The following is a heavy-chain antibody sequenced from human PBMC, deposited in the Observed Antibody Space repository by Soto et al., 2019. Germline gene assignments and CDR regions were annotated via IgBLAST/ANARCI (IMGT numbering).Heavy chain of an antibody. V-gene: IGHV3-21*01. J-gene: IGHJ6*02. CDR2: ISSSSSYI. D-gene: IGHD3-22*01. CDR3: AKDYYDSSGYPQSYYYGMDV. Sequence: GGSLRLSCAASGFTFSSYSMNWVRQAPGKGLEWVSSISSSSSYIHYADSVKGRFTISRDNSKNTLYLQMNSLRAEDTAVYYCAKDYYDSSGYPQSYYYGMDVWGQGTTVTVSS. CDR1: GFTFSSYS.